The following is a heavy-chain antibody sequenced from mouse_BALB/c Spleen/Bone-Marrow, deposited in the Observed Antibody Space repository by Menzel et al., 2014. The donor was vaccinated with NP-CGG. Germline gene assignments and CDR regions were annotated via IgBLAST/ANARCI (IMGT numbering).Heavy chain of an antibody. J-gene: IGHJ4*01. Sequence: EVQLQQSGGGLVQPGGSLKLSCAASGFTFSSYAMSWVRQTPDKRLELVATINSNGGNTHYPDSVKGRFTISRDNAKNTLYLQMSSLKSEDTAMYYCARVWAYYAMDYWGQGTSVTVSS. CDR2: INSNGGNT. D-gene: IGHD4-1*01. CDR3: ARVWAYYAMDY. CDR1: GFTFSSYA. V-gene: IGHV5-6-3*01.